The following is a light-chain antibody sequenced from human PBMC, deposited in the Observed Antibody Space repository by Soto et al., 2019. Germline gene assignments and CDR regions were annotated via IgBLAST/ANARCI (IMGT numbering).Light chain of an antibody. CDR1: QSVTSN. V-gene: IGKV3-15*01. CDR2: GAS. Sequence: EIVMTQSPATLSVSPGERATLSYRVSQSVTSNLAWYQQKPGKAPRLLIYGASTRATGFPARFSGSGSGTEFTLTISSLQSEDFAVYYCQQYDNWPRTFGPGTKVEIK. J-gene: IGKJ1*01. CDR3: QQYDNWPRT.